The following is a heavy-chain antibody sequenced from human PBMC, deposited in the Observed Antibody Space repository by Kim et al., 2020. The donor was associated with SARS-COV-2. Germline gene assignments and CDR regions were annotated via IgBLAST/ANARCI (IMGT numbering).Heavy chain of an antibody. CDR2: IIPIFGTA. V-gene: IGHV1-69*06. Sequence: SVKVSCKASGGTFSSYAISWVRQAPGQGLERIGGIIPIFGTANYAQKFQGRVTITADKSTSTAYMELSSLRSEDTAVYYCASRNYDILTGRAYYYYYGMDVWGQGTTVTVSS. CDR3: ASRNYDILTGRAYYYYYGMDV. CDR1: GGTFSSYA. D-gene: IGHD3-9*01. J-gene: IGHJ6*02.